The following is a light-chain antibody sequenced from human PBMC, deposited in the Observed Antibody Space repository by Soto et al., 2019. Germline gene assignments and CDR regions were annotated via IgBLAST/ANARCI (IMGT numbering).Light chain of an antibody. CDR2: QVS. Sequence: DIQMSQSPSTLSASLGDRVTITCRASRSFSSWLAWYQQKPGKAPKLLIYQVSTLESGVPSRFSGSASGTEFTLTISSLQPDDFATYYCQEYNSDNNSFYTFGQGTKLEIK. J-gene: IGKJ2*01. CDR3: QEYNSDNNSFYT. V-gene: IGKV1-5*03. CDR1: RSFSSW.